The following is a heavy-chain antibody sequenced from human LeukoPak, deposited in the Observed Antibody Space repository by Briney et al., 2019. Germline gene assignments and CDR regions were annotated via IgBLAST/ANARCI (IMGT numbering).Heavy chain of an antibody. CDR3: GRPVPDAAAETRGYIDY. V-gene: IGHV4-39*01. Sequence: PSDTLSLTCSLSGRPLRPISSRAYDWGGIRQAPGKGRECIVRLFYVENTHYNPFLKSRATLFVDAAINQFSVNVTSGTGPDAALYFWGRPVPDAAAETRGYIDYWGQGTVVTVSS. CDR2: LFYVENT. J-gene: IGHJ4*02. D-gene: IGHD6-25*01. CDR1: GRPLRPISSRAYD.